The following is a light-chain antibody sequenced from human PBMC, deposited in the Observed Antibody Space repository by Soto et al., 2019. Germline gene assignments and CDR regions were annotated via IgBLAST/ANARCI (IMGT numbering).Light chain of an antibody. J-gene: IGLJ2*01. CDR3: CSYAGSSTVV. Sequence: QSALTQPASVSGSPGQSITISCTGTSSDVGSYNLVSWYQQHPGKAPKLMIYEGSKRPSGVSNRFSGSKSGNTASLTISGLQPEDEADYYCCSYAGSSTVVFGGGTNLTVL. CDR1: SSDVGSYNL. V-gene: IGLV2-23*01. CDR2: EGS.